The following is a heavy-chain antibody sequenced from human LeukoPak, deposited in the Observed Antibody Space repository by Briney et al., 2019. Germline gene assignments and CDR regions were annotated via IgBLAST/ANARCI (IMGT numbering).Heavy chain of an antibody. Sequence: GASVKVSCKASGYTFTSYDINWVRQATGQGLEWMGWINPNSGETNSAQKFQGRVTMTGDTSISTAYMELRRVTSDDTAVYYCARDRDYSNTERGFDYWGQGTLVTVSS. V-gene: IGHV1-2*02. CDR1: GYTFTSYD. J-gene: IGHJ4*02. CDR3: ARDRDYSNTERGFDY. CDR2: INPNSGET. D-gene: IGHD4-11*01.